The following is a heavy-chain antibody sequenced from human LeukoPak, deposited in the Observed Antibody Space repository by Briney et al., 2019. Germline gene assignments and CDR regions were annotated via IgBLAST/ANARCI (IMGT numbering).Heavy chain of an antibody. CDR2: IYSGGST. CDR3: ARDDGGSYLRFFDY. CDR1: GFTVSSIY. D-gene: IGHD1-26*01. V-gene: IGHV3-53*01. Sequence: GGSLRLSCAASGFTVSSIYMSWVRQAPGKGLEWVSVIYSGGSTYYADSVKGRFAISRDNSKNTLFLQMNSLRAEDTAVYYCARDDGGSYLRFFDYWGQGTLVTVSS. J-gene: IGHJ4*02.